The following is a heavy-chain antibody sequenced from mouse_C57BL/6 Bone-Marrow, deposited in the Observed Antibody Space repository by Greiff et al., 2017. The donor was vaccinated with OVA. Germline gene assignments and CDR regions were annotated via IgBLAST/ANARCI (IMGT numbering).Heavy chain of an antibody. CDR3: ARIGLGLWYFDV. D-gene: IGHD4-1*01. V-gene: IGHV8-8*01. Sequence: QVTLKVSGPGILQPSQTLSLTCSFSGFSLSTFGMGVGWIRQPSGKGLDGLAHIRWGDDTYYNPALMSRLSIFKDTSKNPAFLKIANVDTADTATYYCARIGLGLWYFDVWGTGTTVTVSS. J-gene: IGHJ1*03. CDR2: IRWGDDT. CDR1: GFSLSTFGMG.